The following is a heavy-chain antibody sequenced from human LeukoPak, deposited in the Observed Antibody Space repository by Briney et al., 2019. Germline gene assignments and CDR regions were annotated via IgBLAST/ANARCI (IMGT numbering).Heavy chain of an antibody. V-gene: IGHV3-33*06. CDR2: IWYDGSNK. Sequence: GRSLRLSCAASGFTYGTYDMHWVRQAPGKGLEWVAVIWYDGSNKYYADSVKGRFTISRDNSKNTLYLQMNSLRAEDTAVYYCAKDWLGYCSSTSCYPFDYWGQGTLVTVSS. CDR3: AKDWLGYCSSTSCYPFDY. CDR1: GFTYGTYD. J-gene: IGHJ4*02. D-gene: IGHD2-2*01.